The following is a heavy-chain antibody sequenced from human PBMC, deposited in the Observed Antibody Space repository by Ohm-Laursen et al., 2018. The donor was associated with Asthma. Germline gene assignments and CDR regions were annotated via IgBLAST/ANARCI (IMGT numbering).Heavy chain of an antibody. V-gene: IGHV3-21*01. CDR3: AYEFGGSGDY. Sequence: SLRLSCSASGYTFSRYSIHWVRQIPGKGLEWVASISTASSFIYYADSVRGRFTVPRDDAKNTVYLQMNSLRVDDTAVYYCAYEFGGSGDYWGQGTLVTVSS. CDR2: ISTASSFI. J-gene: IGHJ4*02. D-gene: IGHD3-10*01. CDR1: GYTFSRYS.